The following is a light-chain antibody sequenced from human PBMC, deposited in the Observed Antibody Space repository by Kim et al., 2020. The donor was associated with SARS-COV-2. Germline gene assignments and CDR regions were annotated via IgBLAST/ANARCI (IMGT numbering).Light chain of an antibody. J-gene: IGLJ1*01. V-gene: IGLV2-14*03. Sequence: GQSITISCTGTSSDVGGHNYVSWYQQHPGKAPKLMIYDVSNRPSGVSNRFSGSKSGNTASLTISGLQAEDEADYYCSSYTSSSTYVFGTGTKVTVL. CDR2: DVS. CDR1: SSDVGGHNY. CDR3: SSYTSSSTYV.